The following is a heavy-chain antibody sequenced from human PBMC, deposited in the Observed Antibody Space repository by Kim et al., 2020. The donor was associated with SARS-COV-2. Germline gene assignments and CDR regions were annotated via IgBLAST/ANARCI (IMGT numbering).Heavy chain of an antibody. CDR1: GGSFSGYY. D-gene: IGHD3-10*01. CDR2: INHSGST. V-gene: IGHV4-34*01. Sequence: SETLSLTCAVYGGSFSGYYWSWIRQPPGKGLEWIGEINHSGSTNYNPSLKSRVTISVDTSKNQFSLKLSSVTAADTAVYYCARGYKLLLWFGPFGSWFDPWGQGTLVTVSS. J-gene: IGHJ5*02. CDR3: ARGYKLLLWFGPFGSWFDP.